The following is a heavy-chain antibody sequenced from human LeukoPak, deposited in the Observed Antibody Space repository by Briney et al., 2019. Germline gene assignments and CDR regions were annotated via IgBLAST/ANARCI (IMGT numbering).Heavy chain of an antibody. V-gene: IGHV3-74*01. Sequence: PGGSLRLSCGVSGFTFNSYSMNWVRQAPGKGLESVSRINTDGTVTTYADSVKGRFTVSRDNADNTMFLQMNSVRDEDTAVYYCATKQWLAPPPDSWGQGTPVTVSS. D-gene: IGHD6-19*01. CDR2: INTDGTVT. CDR1: GFTFNSYS. CDR3: ATKQWLAPPPDS. J-gene: IGHJ4*02.